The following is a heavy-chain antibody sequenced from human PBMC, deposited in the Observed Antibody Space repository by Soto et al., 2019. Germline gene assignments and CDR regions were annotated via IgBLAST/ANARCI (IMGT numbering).Heavy chain of an antibody. Sequence: GGSLRLSCAASGFTFSSYGMHWVRQAPGKGLEWVAVIWYDGSNKYYADSVKGRFTISRDNSKNTLYLQMNSLRAEDTAVYYCARFIWGSYRYFDYWGQGTLVTVSS. D-gene: IGHD3-16*02. J-gene: IGHJ4*02. V-gene: IGHV3-33*01. CDR2: IWYDGSNK. CDR3: ARFIWGSYRYFDY. CDR1: GFTFSSYG.